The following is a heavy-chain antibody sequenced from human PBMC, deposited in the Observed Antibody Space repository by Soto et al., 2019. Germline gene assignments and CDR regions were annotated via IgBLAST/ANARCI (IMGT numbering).Heavy chain of an antibody. D-gene: IGHD3-22*01. Sequence: QVQLVQSGAEVKKPGASVKVSCKASGYTFTSYGISWVRQAPGQGLEWMGWISAYNGNTNYAQKLQGRVTMTKDTSTSTAYMELRSLRSDDTAVYYCARDHSVQYYYDSSGYQRGFDPWGQGTLVTVSS. CDR3: ARDHSVQYYYDSSGYQRGFDP. CDR2: ISAYNGNT. J-gene: IGHJ5*02. CDR1: GYTFTSYG. V-gene: IGHV1-18*01.